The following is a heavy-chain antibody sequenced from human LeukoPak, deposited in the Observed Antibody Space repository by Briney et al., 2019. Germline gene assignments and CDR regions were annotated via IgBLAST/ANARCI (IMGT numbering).Heavy chain of an antibody. CDR1: GFTFSSYW. CDR3: AKAPSRIAVAANLYAFDI. CDR2: IASDGSST. J-gene: IGHJ3*02. V-gene: IGHV3-74*01. D-gene: IGHD6-19*01. Sequence: GGSLRLSCAASGFTFSSYWMNWVRQAPGKGLVWVSRIASDGSSTTYADSVKGRFTISRDNSKNTLYLQMNSLRAEDTAVYYCAKAPSRIAVAANLYAFDIWGQGTMVTVSS.